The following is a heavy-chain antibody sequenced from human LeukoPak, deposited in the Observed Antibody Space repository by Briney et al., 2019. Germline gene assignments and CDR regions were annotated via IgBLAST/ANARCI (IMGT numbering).Heavy chain of an antibody. Sequence: QPGGSLRLSCAASGFTFSIYAMAWVRQAPGKGLEWVSGISGGSTFYADSVKGRFTISRDNSKNTLYLQMNSLRAEDTAVYYCANLFSSGYYDAFDIWGQGTMVTVSS. CDR3: ANLFSSGYYDAFDI. J-gene: IGHJ3*02. CDR1: GFTFSIYA. D-gene: IGHD3-22*01. V-gene: IGHV3-23*01. CDR2: ISGGST.